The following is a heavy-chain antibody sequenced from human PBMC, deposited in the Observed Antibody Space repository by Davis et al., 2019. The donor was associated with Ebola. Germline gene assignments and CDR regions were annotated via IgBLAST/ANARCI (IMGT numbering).Heavy chain of an antibody. CDR2: IYYSGST. CDR3: ARLAARRGYNWFDP. CDR1: GGSIISSSSY. V-gene: IGHV4-39*01. J-gene: IGHJ5*02. D-gene: IGHD6-6*01. Sequence: SETLSLTCTVSGGSIISSSSYWGWIRQPPRKGLEWIGSIYYSGSTYYNPSLKSRVTISVDTSKNQFSLKLSSVTAADTAVYYCARLAARRGYNWFDPWGQGTLVTVSS.